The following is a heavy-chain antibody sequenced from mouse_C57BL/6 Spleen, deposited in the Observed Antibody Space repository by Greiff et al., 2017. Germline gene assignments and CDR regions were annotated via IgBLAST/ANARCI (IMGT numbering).Heavy chain of an antibody. Sequence: EVKLVESGGGLVKPGGSLKLSCAASGFTFSSYAMSWVRQTPEKRLEWVATISDGGSYTYYPANVKGRFTISRDNAKNNLYLQMSHLKSEDTAMYYCARDGGYSLYAMDYWGQGTSVTVSS. J-gene: IGHJ4*01. V-gene: IGHV5-4*01. CDR3: ARDGGYSLYAMDY. D-gene: IGHD2-3*01. CDR1: GFTFSSYA. CDR2: ISDGGSYT.